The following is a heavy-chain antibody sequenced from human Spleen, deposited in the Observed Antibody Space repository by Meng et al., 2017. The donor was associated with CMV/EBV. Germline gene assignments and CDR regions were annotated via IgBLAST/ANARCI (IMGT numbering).Heavy chain of an antibody. D-gene: IGHD3-16*02. V-gene: IGHV3-30*04. J-gene: IGHJ4*02. CDR3: AKSPPRMITFGGLIATI. CDR2: ISYDGSDK. CDR1: GFTFSGYP. Sequence: GESLKISCAASGFTFSGYPMHWVRQAPGKGLEWVAVISYDGSDKYCADSVKGRFTISRDNSKNTLYLQMNSLRPEDTAVYYCAKSPPRMITFGGLIATIWDQGALVTVSS.